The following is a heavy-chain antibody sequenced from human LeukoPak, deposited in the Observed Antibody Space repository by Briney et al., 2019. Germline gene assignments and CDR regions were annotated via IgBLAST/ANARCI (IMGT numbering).Heavy chain of an antibody. V-gene: IGHV4-39*01. CDR1: GGPISSSGYY. Sequence: SETLSLTCTVSGGPISSSGYYWGWIRQPPGKGLEWVGSFYYSGSTYYNPSLKSRITISADTSKNQFSLRLSSVTAADTAVYYCVRHGRPVVITTPFDYWGQGTLVTVSS. CDR3: VRHGRPVVITTPFDY. J-gene: IGHJ4*02. D-gene: IGHD3-22*01. CDR2: FYYSGST.